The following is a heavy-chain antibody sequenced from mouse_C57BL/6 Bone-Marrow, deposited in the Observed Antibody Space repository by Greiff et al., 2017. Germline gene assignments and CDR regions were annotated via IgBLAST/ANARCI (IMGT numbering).Heavy chain of an antibody. CDR3: ARRGLGGFDY. CDR2: ISYDGSN. J-gene: IGHJ2*01. V-gene: IGHV3-6*01. Sequence: VQLKESGPGLVKPSQSLSLTCSVTGYSITSGYYWNWIRQFPGNKLEWMGYISYDGSNNYNPSLKNRISITRDTSKNQFFLKLNSVTTEDTATYYCARRGLGGFDYWGQGTTLTVSS. CDR1: GYSITSGYY. D-gene: IGHD4-1*01.